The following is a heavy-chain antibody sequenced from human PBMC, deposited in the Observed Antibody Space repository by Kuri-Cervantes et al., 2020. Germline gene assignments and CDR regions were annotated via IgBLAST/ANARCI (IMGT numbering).Heavy chain of an antibody. CDR1: GGSFSGYY. CDR2: INHSGST. J-gene: IGHJ5*02. D-gene: IGHD2-2*01. V-gene: IGHV4-34*01. Sequence: SETLSLTCTVSGGSFSGYYWSWIRQPPGKGLEWIGEINHSGSTNYNPSLKSRVTISVDTSKNQFSLKLSSVTAADTAVYYCASPYCSSTSCYENWFDPWGQGTLVTVSS. CDR3: ASPYCSSTSCYENWFDP.